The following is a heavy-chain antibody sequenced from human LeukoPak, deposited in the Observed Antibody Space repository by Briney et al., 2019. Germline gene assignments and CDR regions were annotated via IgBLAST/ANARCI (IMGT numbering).Heavy chain of an antibody. V-gene: IGHV3-23*01. J-gene: IGHJ4*02. CDR3: AKGGHDFNPFYW. CDR1: GFTFSTYA. D-gene: IGHD2-21*02. CDR2: IKGGGDDP. Sequence: GGSLRLSCAAPGFTFSTYAMGWVRQAPGKGLEWVSSIKGGGDDPFYADSVKGRFTISRDNSKNTLFLQLDSLRAEDAAVYYCAKGGHDFNPFYWWGQGTLVTVSS.